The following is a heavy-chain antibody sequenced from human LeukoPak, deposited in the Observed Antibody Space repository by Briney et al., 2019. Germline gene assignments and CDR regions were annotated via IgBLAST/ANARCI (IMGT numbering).Heavy chain of an antibody. J-gene: IGHJ4*02. V-gene: IGHV3-23*01. CDR3: AKGVYTMVRGVTGFDY. CDR1: GFTFSSYA. D-gene: IGHD3-10*01. CDR2: ISGSGGST. Sequence: GGSLRLSCAASGFTFSSYAMNWVRQAPGKGLEWVSGISGSGGSTYYADSVKGRFTISRDNSKNTLYLQMNSLRAEDTAVYYCAKGVYTMVRGVTGFDYWGQGTLVTVSS.